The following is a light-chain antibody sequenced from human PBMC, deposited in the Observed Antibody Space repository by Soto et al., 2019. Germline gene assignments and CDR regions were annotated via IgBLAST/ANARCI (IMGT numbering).Light chain of an antibody. CDR3: SSYTSISASVI. Sequence: QSALTQPASVSGSPGQSITISCTGSSSDVGGYNSVSWYQQHPGKAPKLVIYDVVNRPSEISNRFSGSKSGNTASLTISGLQAEDEAHYYCSSYTSISASVIFGGGTKLTVL. CDR2: DVV. V-gene: IGLV2-14*03. CDR1: SSDVGGYNS. J-gene: IGLJ2*01.